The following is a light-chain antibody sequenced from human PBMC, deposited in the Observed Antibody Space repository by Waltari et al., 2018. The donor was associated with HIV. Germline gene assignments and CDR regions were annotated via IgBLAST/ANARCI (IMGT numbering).Light chain of an antibody. CDR2: DAF. CDR3: QQRSSWPRGT. Sequence: EIVLTQSPATLSLSPGERATLSCRASQSVSSNYLAWYQHKPGQAPRLLIYDAFNRATGIPARFSGSGSGTDFTLTISCLEPEDSARYYCQQRSSWPRGTFGQGTKLEIK. V-gene: IGKV3-11*01. J-gene: IGKJ2*02. CDR1: QSVSSNY.